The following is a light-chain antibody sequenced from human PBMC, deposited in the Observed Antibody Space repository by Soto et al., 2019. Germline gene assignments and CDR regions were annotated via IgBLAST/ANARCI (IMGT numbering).Light chain of an antibody. Sequence: EIVLTQSPGTLSLSPGEGATLSCRASQSVSGSYIAWYQQRPGQTPSLLIYGASTRATGIPDRFSGSGSGTHFTLTISRLEPEDFAVYYCQQYGNSPITFGQGTRLEIK. CDR3: QQYGNSPIT. V-gene: IGKV3-20*01. J-gene: IGKJ5*01. CDR2: GAS. CDR1: QSVSGSY.